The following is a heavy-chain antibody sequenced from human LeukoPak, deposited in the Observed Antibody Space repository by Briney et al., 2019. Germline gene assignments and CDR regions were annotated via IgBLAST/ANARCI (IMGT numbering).Heavy chain of an antibody. V-gene: IGHV1-2*02. CDR2: INPNTGGT. CDR1: GYTFTDHY. D-gene: IGHD5-12*01. J-gene: IGHJ4*02. CDR3: ARDLATIDALAWYYFGN. Sequence: ASVKVSCKASGYTFTDHYIHWVRQAPGQGFEWMGWINPNTGGTDYAQKFQDRIAISAYTSISTAFMELSRLRSDDTALYYCARDLATIDALAWYYFGNWGQGTLVTVS.